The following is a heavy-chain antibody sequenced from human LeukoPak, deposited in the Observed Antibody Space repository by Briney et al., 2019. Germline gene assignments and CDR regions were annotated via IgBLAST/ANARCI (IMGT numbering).Heavy chain of an antibody. D-gene: IGHD3-22*01. J-gene: IGHJ5*02. CDR2: ISGSGGST. CDR1: GFTFSSYD. Sequence: GGSLRLSCEASGFTFSSYDMSWVRQAPGKGLEWVSAISGSGGSTYHADSVKGRFTISRDNSKNTLYLQMNSLRAEDTAVYYCAREVVVVTSWFDPWGQGTLVTVSS. V-gene: IGHV3-23*01. CDR3: AREVVVVTSWFDP.